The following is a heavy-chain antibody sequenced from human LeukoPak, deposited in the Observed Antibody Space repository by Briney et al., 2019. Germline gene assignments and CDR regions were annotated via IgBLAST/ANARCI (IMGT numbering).Heavy chain of an antibody. CDR1: GGSISSYY. V-gene: IGHV4-59*01. CDR2: IYYSGST. D-gene: IGHD5-18*01. J-gene: IGHJ4*02. CDR3: ARLEVDTAMAYFDC. Sequence: SETLSLTCTVSGGSISSYYWSWIRQPPGKGLEWIGYIYYSGSTNYNPSLKSRVTISVDTSKNQFSLKLSSVTAADTAVYYCARLEVDTAMAYFDCWGQGTLVTVSS.